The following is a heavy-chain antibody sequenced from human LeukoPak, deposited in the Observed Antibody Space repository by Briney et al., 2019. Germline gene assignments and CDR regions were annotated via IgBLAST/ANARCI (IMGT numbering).Heavy chain of an antibody. J-gene: IGHJ4*02. V-gene: IGHV3-23*01. CDR3: AKGSVSGGSCYLFDY. Sequence: PGGSLRLSCAASGFTFNNYAMNWVRQAPGKGLEWVSSISGGGETTYYADSAKGRFTISRDNSKNTLYLQMNSLRAEDTAVYYCAKGSVSGGSCYLFDYWGQGTLVTVSS. D-gene: IGHD2-15*01. CDR1: GFTFNNYA. CDR2: ISGGGETT.